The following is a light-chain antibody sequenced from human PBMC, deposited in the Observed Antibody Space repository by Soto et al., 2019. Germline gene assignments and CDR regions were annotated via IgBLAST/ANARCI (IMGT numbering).Light chain of an antibody. CDR3: QQRRKWPRS. V-gene: IGKV3-11*01. CDR1: QSVYTS. CDR2: DAS. Sequence: EIMLTQSPATLSLSPGERATLSCRASQSVYTSLAWYQQKPGQAPRLLIYDASNSATGISARFSGSGSGTDFTLTISSLEAEDFAVYYCQQRRKWPRSFGQGTRLEIK. J-gene: IGKJ5*01.